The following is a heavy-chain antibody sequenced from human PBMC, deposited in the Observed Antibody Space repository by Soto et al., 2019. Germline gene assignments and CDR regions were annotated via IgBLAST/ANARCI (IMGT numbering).Heavy chain of an antibody. J-gene: IGHJ1*01. CDR2: IYTSGST. CDR1: GGSISSYY. D-gene: IGHD1-26*01. CDR3: ARASGRGSYYAQFQH. V-gene: IGHV4-4*07. Sequence: KTXETLSLTCTVSGGSISSYYWSWIRQPAGKGLEWIGRIYTSGSTNYNPSLKSRVTMSVDTSKNQFSLKLSSVTAADTAVYYCARASGRGSYYAQFQHWGQGTLVTVSS.